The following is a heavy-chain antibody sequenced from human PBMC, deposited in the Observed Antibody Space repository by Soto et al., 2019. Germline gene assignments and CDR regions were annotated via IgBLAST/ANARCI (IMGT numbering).Heavy chain of an antibody. D-gene: IGHD4-4*01. Sequence: ASVKVSCKVSGYTLTELSMHWVRQAPGKGLEWMGGFDPEDGERIYAQKFQGRVTMTEDTSTDTAYMELSSLRSEDTAVYYCATVNYSNYPNWFDPWGQGTLVTVSS. V-gene: IGHV1-24*01. CDR3: ATVNYSNYPNWFDP. CDR2: FDPEDGER. J-gene: IGHJ5*02. CDR1: GYTLTELS.